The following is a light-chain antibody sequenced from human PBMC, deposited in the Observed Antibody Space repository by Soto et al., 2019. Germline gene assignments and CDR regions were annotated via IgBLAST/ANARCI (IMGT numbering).Light chain of an antibody. CDR2: DAS. CDR1: QSIGRF. J-gene: IGKJ1*01. CDR3: QQCYMGWT. V-gene: IGKV1-5*01. Sequence: MTQSPATLSVSPWERATLSCRASQSIGRFLAWYQHQPGKAPKLLIYDASTLESGVPSRFSGTGSGTESTFSITSLQPEDFGTYYCQQCYMGWTFGQGTKVDIK.